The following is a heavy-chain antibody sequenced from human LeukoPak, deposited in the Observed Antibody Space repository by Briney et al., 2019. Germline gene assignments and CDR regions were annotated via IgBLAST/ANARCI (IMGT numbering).Heavy chain of an antibody. J-gene: IGHJ3*02. D-gene: IGHD4-17*01. CDR1: GYSFSNYW. Sequence: GESLKISCKGSGYSFSNYWIGWVRQMPGKGLEWMGIIYPGDSDTKYSPSFQGQVTISADKSISTAYLQWSSLKASDTAMYYCARQAPYGDYTTFDIWGQGTMVTVSS. V-gene: IGHV5-51*01. CDR2: IYPGDSDT. CDR3: ARQAPYGDYTTFDI.